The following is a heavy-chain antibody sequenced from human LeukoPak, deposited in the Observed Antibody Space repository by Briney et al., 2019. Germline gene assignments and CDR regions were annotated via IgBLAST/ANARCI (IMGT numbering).Heavy chain of an antibody. V-gene: IGHV3-21*01. CDR3: ARDGIDGSFDY. J-gene: IGHJ4*02. CDR2: ISSTSGYI. D-gene: IGHD1-26*01. Sequence: GGSLRLSCAASGFTFTSYSMIWVRQAPGKGLEWVSFISSTSGYIYYADSLRGRFTISRDNAKNSLYLQMNSLRAEDTAVYYCARDGIDGSFDYWGQGTLVSVSS. CDR1: GFTFTSYS.